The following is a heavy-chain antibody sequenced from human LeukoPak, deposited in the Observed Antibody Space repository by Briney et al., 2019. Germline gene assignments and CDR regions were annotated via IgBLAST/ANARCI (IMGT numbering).Heavy chain of an antibody. CDR1: GGSISSSSYY. J-gene: IGHJ5*02. CDR3: ARATITILIDP. D-gene: IGHD3-9*01. CDR2: IYYSGST. V-gene: IGHV4-39*07. Sequence: SETLSLTCTVSGGSISSSSYYWGWIRQPPGKGLEWIGSIYYSGSTYYNPSLKSRVTISVDTSKNQFSLKLSSVTAADTAVYYCARATITILIDPWGQGTLVTVSS.